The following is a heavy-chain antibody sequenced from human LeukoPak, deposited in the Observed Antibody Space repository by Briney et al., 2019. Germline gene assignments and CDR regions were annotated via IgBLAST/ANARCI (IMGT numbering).Heavy chain of an antibody. J-gene: IGHJ5*02. Sequence: SETLSLTCTVSGGSISSYYWSWIRQPAGKGLEWIGRIYTSGSTNYNPSLKSRVTMPVDTSKNQFSLKLSSVTAADTAVYYCAREYCSSTSCYSHNWFDPWGQGTLVTVSS. V-gene: IGHV4-4*07. D-gene: IGHD2-2*01. CDR1: GGSISSYY. CDR2: IYTSGST. CDR3: AREYCSSTSCYSHNWFDP.